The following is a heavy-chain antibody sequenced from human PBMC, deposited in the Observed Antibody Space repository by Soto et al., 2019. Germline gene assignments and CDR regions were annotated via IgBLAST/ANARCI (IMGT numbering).Heavy chain of an antibody. CDR2: ISYDGSNK. D-gene: IGHD2-21*02. V-gene: IGHV3-30*18. J-gene: IGHJ2*01. CDR3: AKDFVMGDSGWYFDL. Sequence: QVQLVESGGGVVKHGRYLRLSCAASGFTFSSYGMHWVRQAPGKGLEWVAVISYDGSNKYYAESVKGRFNIPRDNSKNTMYLQMNSLRAEDTAVSYWAKDFVMGDSGWYFDLWGRGTLVTVSS. CDR1: GFTFSSYG.